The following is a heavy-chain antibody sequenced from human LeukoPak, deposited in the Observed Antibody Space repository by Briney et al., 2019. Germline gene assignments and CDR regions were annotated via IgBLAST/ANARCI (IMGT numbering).Heavy chain of an antibody. J-gene: IGHJ6*02. V-gene: IGHV1-2*02. D-gene: IGHD6-19*01. CDR3: ARWVWRIAVSLDYYGMDV. Sequence: ASVKVSCKASGYTFTGYYMHWVGQAPGQGLEWMGWINPNSGGTNYAQKFQGRVTMTRDTSISTAYMELSRLRSDDTAVYYCARWVWRIAVSLDYYGMDVWGRGTTVTVSS. CDR1: GYTFTGYY. CDR2: INPNSGGT.